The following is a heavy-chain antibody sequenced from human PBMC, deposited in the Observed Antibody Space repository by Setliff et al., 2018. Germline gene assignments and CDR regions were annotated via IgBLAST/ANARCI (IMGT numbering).Heavy chain of an antibody. CDR1: GASVRSGPYY. J-gene: IGHJ4*02. CDR2: ISYIGNT. D-gene: IGHD3-9*01. CDR3: ARGYYDILTGYYIGY. V-gene: IGHV4-61*01. Sequence: SETLSLTCTVSGASVRSGPYYWSWIRQPPGKGLEWIGFISYIGNTNYNPSLKSRVTISVDTSKNQFSLKLSSVTAADTAVYYCARGYYDILTGYYIGYWGQGTLVTVSS.